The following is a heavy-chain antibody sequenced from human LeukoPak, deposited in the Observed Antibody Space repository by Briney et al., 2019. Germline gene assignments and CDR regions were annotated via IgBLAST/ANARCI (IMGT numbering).Heavy chain of an antibody. D-gene: IGHD4-17*01. V-gene: IGHV3-23*01. J-gene: IGHJ4*02. CDR3: ARDLKPTYYGDYGGVGGE. Sequence: GGSLRLSCAASGFTFSSYAMSWVRQAPGKGLEWVSAISGSGGSTYYADSVKGRFTISRDNAKNSLYQQMNSLRDEDTAVYYCARDLKPTYYGDYGGVGGEWGQGTLVTVSS. CDR2: ISGSGGST. CDR1: GFTFSSYA.